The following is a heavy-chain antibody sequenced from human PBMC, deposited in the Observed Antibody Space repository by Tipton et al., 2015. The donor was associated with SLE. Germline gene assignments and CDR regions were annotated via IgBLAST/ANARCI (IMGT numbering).Heavy chain of an antibody. V-gene: IGHV4-59*01. CDR3: ARVGVVVASYFDY. D-gene: IGHD2-15*01. CDR2: IYYSGST. J-gene: IGHJ4*02. CDR1: GGSISSYY. Sequence: TLSLTCTVSGGSISSYYWSWIRQPPGKGLEWIGYIYYSGSTNYNPSLKSRVTISVDTPKNQFSLKLSSVTAADTAVYYCARVGVVVASYFDYWGQGTLVTVSS.